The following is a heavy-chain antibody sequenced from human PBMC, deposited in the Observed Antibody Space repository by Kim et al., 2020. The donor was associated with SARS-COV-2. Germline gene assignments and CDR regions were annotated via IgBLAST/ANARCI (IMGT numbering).Heavy chain of an antibody. CDR3: ASSGYDYYFDY. CDR2: T. D-gene: IGHD5-12*01. Sequence: TTSTPSPKGRVTISVDTSKNQFSLKLSSVTAADTAVYYCASSGYDYYFDYWGQGTLVTVSS. V-gene: IGHV4-4*09. J-gene: IGHJ4*02.